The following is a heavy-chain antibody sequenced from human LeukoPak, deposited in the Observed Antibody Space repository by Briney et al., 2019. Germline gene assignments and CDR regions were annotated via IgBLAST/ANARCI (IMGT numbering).Heavy chain of an antibody. V-gene: IGHV1-18*01. CDR3: ARDDPGQYNWTPPDY. CDR2: ISAYNGNT. J-gene: IGHJ4*02. D-gene: IGHD1-1*01. CDR1: GYTFTNYG. Sequence: ASVKVSCKASGYTFTNYGIHWVRQAPGQGLEWMGWISAYNGNTNSAQKLQGRVTMTTDTSTSTAYMELRSLRSDDTAVYYCARDDPGQYNWTPPDYWGQGTLVTVSS.